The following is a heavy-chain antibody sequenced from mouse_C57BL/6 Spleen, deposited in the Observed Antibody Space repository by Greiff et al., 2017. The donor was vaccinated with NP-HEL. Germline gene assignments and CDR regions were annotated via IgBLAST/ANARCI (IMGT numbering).Heavy chain of an antibody. CDR3: ARDQGYYSNYVGAMDY. CDR2: ISYDGSN. D-gene: IGHD2-5*01. J-gene: IGHJ4*01. V-gene: IGHV3-6*01. Sequence: DVKLQESGPGLVKPSQSLSLTCSVTGYSITSGYYWNWIRQFPGNKLEWMGYISYDGSNNYNPSLKNRISITRDTSKNQFFLKLNSVTTEETATYYCARDQGYYSNYVGAMDYWGQGTSVTVSS. CDR1: GYSITSGYY.